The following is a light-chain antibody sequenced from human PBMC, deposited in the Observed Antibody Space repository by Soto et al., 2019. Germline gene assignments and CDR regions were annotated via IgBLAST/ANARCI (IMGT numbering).Light chain of an antibody. Sequence: VLTQSPGTLSLSPGESATLSCRASQTVSITYLTWYQQRPGQAPRLLIFGASKRATGIPDRFSGSGSGRDFTLTISGLEPEDFAVYYCQQYGSSPLISFGQGTRLEIK. J-gene: IGKJ5*01. CDR2: GAS. CDR3: QQYGSSPLIS. CDR1: QTVSITY. V-gene: IGKV3-20*01.